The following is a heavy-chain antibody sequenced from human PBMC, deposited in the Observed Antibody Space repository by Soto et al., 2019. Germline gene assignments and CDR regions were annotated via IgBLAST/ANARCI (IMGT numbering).Heavy chain of an antibody. Sequence: ASVKVSCKASGYTFTSYDINWVRQATGQGLEWMGWMNPNSGNTGYAQKFQGRVTMTRNTSISTAYMELSRLRSEDTAVYYCERVSYDSSGANWFDPWGHGTLVTVSS. J-gene: IGHJ5*02. V-gene: IGHV1-8*01. CDR3: ERVSYDSSGANWFDP. CDR2: MNPNSGNT. CDR1: GYTFTSYD. D-gene: IGHD3-22*01.